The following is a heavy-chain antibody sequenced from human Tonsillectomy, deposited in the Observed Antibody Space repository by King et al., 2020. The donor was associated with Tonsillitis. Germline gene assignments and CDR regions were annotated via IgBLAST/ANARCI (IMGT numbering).Heavy chain of an antibody. V-gene: IGHV3-30*02. J-gene: IGHJ4*02. CDR3: AKRHHDTSGYYSGFDS. CDR1: GFSFNDYG. CDR2: IRADGSDK. Sequence: VQLVESGGGVVQPGGSLRLSCAPSGFSFNDYGMSWIRQPPGKGLEWVAYIRADGSDKYYADSVTGRFTISRDDSRNKLYLQMNSLRTEDTAVYYCAKRHHDTSGYYSGFDSWGQGTLVTVSS. D-gene: IGHD3-22*01.